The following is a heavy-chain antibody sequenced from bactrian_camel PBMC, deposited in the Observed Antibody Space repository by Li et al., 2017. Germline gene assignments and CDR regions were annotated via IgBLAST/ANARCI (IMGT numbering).Heavy chain of an antibody. Sequence: QVQLVESGGGSVQAGGSLTLSCAASGFTYPIGLMAWFRQVPGKEREGVAVIDRDGEQKFADSVKGRFSISKDDAKNIIYLQMNSLKLEDTAMYYCAIEGTGGYCSLRALALGYWDQGTQVTVS. CDR3: AIEGTGGYCSLRALALGY. CDR1: GFTYPIGL. CDR2: IDRDGEQ. V-gene: IGHV3S53*01. J-gene: IGHJ6*01. D-gene: IGHD3*01.